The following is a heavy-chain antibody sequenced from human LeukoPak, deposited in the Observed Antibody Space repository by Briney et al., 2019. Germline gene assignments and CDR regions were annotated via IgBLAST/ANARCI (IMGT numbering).Heavy chain of an antibody. V-gene: IGHV3-21*01. J-gene: IGHJ4*02. CDR2: ITSSSSYI. D-gene: IGHD3-22*01. Sequence: NPGGSLRLSCAASGFTFSSYTMNWVRQAPGKGLEWVSSITSSSSYIYYADSVKGRFTISRDNAKNSLYLQMNSLGAEDTAVYYCARHVVAVGFDYWGQGTLVTVSS. CDR1: GFTFSSYT. CDR3: ARHVVAVGFDY.